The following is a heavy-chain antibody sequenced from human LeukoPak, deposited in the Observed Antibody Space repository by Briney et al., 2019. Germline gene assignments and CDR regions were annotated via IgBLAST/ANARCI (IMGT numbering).Heavy chain of an antibody. D-gene: IGHD3-10*01. CDR1: GGTFSSYA. CDR2: IISIFGTA. J-gene: IGHJ4*02. V-gene: IGHV1-69*05. CDR3: ARRDGSSPAAGYFDY. Sequence: SVKVSCKASGGTFSSYAISWVRQAPGQGLEWMGGIISIFGTANYAQKFQGRVTITTDESTSTAYMELSSLRSEDTAVYYCARRDGSSPAAGYFDYSGQGTLVTVSS.